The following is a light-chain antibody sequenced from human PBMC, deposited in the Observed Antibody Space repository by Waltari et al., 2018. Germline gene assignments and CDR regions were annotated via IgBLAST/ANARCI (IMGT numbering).Light chain of an antibody. CDR3: QVWDDTNNSGV. Sequence: YVVTQPPSVSVAPGKTARLTFAGEHIETKNVNWYQQKAGQAPLLVMFYDSDRPSGIPERCSGSNSGSTATLTINWVEPGDEADYHCQVWDDTNNSGVFGGGTKLTVL. J-gene: IGLJ3*02. V-gene: IGLV3-21*04. CDR1: HIETKN. CDR2: YDS.